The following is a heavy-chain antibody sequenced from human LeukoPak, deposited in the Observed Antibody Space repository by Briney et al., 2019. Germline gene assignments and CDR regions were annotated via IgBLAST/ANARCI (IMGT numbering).Heavy chain of an antibody. D-gene: IGHD5-18*01. CDR2: MWSDGSKK. J-gene: IGHJ4*02. CDR3: ARGTSYGYTDY. Sequence: GGSLRLSCAASGFTFSNYDIHWVRRAPGKGLEWVAVMWSDGSKKYYGDSVKGRCTISRDNSKNTLFLQMNGLRAEDTAVYYCARGTSYGYTDYWGQGTLVTVSS. CDR1: GFTFSNYD. V-gene: IGHV3-33*01.